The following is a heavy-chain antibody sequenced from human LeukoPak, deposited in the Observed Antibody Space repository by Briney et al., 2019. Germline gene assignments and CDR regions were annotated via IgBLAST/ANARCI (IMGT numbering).Heavy chain of an antibody. CDR3: AKDSGSNGYAPTDS. J-gene: IGHJ4*02. CDR2: ISGSGDRT. Sequence: GGSLRLSGAASGFAFCSYTMSWVGQAPGKGLEGVSDISGSGDRTDYAGSGKGRFTSSTDNSQNTLYLHMNSLRAADTAVYYCAKDSGSNGYAPTDSWGQGTLVTVSS. D-gene: IGHD5-12*01. CDR1: GFAFCSYT. V-gene: IGHV3-23*01.